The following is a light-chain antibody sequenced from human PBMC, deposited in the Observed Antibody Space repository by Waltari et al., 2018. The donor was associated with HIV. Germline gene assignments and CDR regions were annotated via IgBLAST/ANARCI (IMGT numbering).Light chain of an antibody. J-gene: IGLJ1*01. CDR2: EVR. CDR3: SSYAGSYTYV. V-gene: IGLV2-8*01. CDR1: SSDVGSQDS. Sequence: QAALTQPPSASGSPRQSVTNSCPATSSDVGSQDSVTWYQHHHGKAPKLIIYEVRNRPSGVPDRFSGSKSGNTASLTFSGLQAEDEADYYCSSYAGSYTYVFGTGTRLTVL.